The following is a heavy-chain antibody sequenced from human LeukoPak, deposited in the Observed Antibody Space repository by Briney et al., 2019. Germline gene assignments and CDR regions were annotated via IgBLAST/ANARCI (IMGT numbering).Heavy chain of an antibody. D-gene: IGHD6-13*01. J-gene: IGHJ6*02. CDR1: GYTFTRYG. Sequence: ASVKVSCKASGYTFTRYGIIWVRQAPGQGLEWMGWISAYNGNTNYAQKLQGRVTMTTDTSTSTAYMELRSLRSDDTAVYYCARDWDSSSWYSPYYYYGMDVWGQGTTVTVSS. CDR3: ARDWDSSSWYSPYYYYGMDV. CDR2: ISAYNGNT. V-gene: IGHV1-18*01.